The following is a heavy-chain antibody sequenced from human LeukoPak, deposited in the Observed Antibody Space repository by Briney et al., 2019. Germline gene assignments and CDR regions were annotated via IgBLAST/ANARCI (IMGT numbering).Heavy chain of an antibody. D-gene: IGHD2-2*01. CDR3: ARVQYQNCSSTSCYRARGWFDP. J-gene: IGHJ5*02. CDR1: GGSFSGYY. CDR2: INHSGST. V-gene: IGHV4-34*01. Sequence: SETLSLTCAVSGGSFSGYYWSWIRQPPGKGLEWIGEINHSGSTNYNPSLKSRVTISVDTSKNQFSLKLSSVTAADTAVYYCARVQYQNCSSTSCYRARGWFDPWGQGTLVTVSS.